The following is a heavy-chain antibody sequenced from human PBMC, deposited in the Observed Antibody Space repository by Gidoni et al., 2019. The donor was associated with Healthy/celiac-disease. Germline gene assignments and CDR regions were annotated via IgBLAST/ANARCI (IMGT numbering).Heavy chain of an antibody. J-gene: IGHJ6*02. CDR3: ARWELLGYYYYYGMDV. CDR1: GYTFTSYA. CDR2: INAGNGNT. Sequence: QVQLVQSGAEVKKPGASVKVSCKASGYTFTSYAMHWVRQAPGQRLEWMGWINAGNGNTKYSQKFQGRVTITRDTSASTAYMELSSLRSEDTAVYYCARWELLGYYYYYGMDVWGQGTTVTVSS. D-gene: IGHD1-26*01. V-gene: IGHV1-3*01.